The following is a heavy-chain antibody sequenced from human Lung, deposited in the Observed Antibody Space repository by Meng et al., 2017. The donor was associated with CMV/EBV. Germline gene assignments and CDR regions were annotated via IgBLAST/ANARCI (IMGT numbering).Heavy chain of an antibody. D-gene: IGHD3-22*01. CDR1: GFTFSSYA. V-gene: IGHV3-30-3*01. CDR2: ISYGGSNK. Sequence: QGQLGGSGGGVVQPGRSLGLSCAASGFTFSSYAMHWVRQAPGKGLEWVAVISYGGSNKYYADSVKGRFTISRDNSKNTLYLQMNSLRAEDTAVYYCARDDSSSWGQGTLVTVSS. J-gene: IGHJ5*02. CDR3: ARDDSSS.